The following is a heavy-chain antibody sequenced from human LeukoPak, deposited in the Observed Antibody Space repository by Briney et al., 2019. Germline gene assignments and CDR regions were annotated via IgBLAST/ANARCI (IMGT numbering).Heavy chain of an antibody. V-gene: IGHV4-30-4*01. Sequence: PSQTLSLTCTVSGGSISSGDYYWSWLRQPPGKGLEWIGYIYYSGSTYYNPSLKSRVTISVDTSKNQFSLKLSSVTAADTAVYYCARGLRYFDWLLSASWFDPWGQGTLVTVSS. CDR2: IYYSGST. J-gene: IGHJ5*02. CDR1: GGSISSGDYY. D-gene: IGHD3-9*01. CDR3: ARGLRYFDWLLSASWFDP.